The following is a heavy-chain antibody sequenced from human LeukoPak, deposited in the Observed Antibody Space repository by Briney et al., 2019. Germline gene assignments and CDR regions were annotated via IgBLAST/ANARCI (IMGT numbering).Heavy chain of an antibody. D-gene: IGHD3-10*01. CDR2: ISSSSSYI. J-gene: IGHJ3*02. V-gene: IGHV3-21*01. CDR3: ARVVSADWFGELLGGGDAFVI. CDR1: GFTFSSYS. Sequence: GGSLRLSCAASGFTFSSYSMNWVRQAPGKGLEWVSSISSSSSYIYYADSVKGRFTISRDNAKNSLYLQMNSLRAEDTAVYYCARVVSADWFGELLGGGDAFVIGAQGTMVTVS.